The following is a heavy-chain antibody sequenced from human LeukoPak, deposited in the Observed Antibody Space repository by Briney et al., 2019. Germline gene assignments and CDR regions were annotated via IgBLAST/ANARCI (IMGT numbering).Heavy chain of an antibody. J-gene: IGHJ4*02. CDR2: ISSSSSNM. CDR1: GFTFSSYS. CDR3: TKLPSAWWLGNYFDY. V-gene: IGHV3-48*01. D-gene: IGHD2-8*02. Sequence: GGSLRLSCAASGFTFSSYSMNWVRQAPGKGLEWVSYISSSSSNMYYADSVKGRFTISRGNSNNILFLQMNSLRAEDTAIYYCTKLPSAWWLGNYFDYWGQGTLVTVSS.